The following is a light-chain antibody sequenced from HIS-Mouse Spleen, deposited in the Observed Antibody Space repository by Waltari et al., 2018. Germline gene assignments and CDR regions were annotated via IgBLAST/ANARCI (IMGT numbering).Light chain of an antibody. CDR3: CSYAGSSTYWV. V-gene: IGLV2-23*01. CDR1: SIDVGSYNC. J-gene: IGLJ3*02. CDR2: EGS. Sequence: QSALTHPASVSGSPGQSITISCTGTSIDVGSYNCVSGYQQHPGKAPKLMIYEGSKRPSGVSNRFSGSKSGNTASLTISGLQAEDEADYYCCSYAGSSTYWVFGGGTKLTVL.